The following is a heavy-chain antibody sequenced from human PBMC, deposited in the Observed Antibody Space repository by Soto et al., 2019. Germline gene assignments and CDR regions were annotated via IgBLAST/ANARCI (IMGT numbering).Heavy chain of an antibody. D-gene: IGHD1-26*01. CDR1: RFTLNTHC. Sequence: EGTLRLSCSASRFTLNTHCMHWVRQAPGKGLVWVSRIYFDGITTNYADSVKGRLTVSRDNAKNTVYLHVNTLRDEDTAVYYCARGGAMGVDYWGQGTLV. CDR2: IYFDGITT. CDR3: ARGGAMGVDY. V-gene: IGHV3-74*01. J-gene: IGHJ4*02.